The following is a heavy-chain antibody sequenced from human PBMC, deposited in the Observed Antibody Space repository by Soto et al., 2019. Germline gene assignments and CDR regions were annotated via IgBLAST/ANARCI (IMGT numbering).Heavy chain of an antibody. D-gene: IGHD3-10*01. V-gene: IGHV3-33*08. CDR2: IRGDGSNI. J-gene: IGHJ4*02. CDR1: GFTFSTYA. Sequence: GGSLRLCCAASGFTFSTYAMAWVRQAPGKGLEWVSGIRGDGSNIYYADSVQGRFTISRDNSKNTLYLQMNSLRAEDTAVYYCARDGYGSGSYYIDYWGQGTLVTVSS. CDR3: ARDGYGSGSYYIDY.